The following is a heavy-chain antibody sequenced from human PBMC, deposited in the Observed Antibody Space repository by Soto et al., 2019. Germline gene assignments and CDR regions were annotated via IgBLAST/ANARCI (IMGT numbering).Heavy chain of an antibody. CDR3: AKNPLAITIGPMDV. CDR2: ISHDGSNK. J-gene: IGHJ6*02. D-gene: IGHD3-3*01. Sequence: GGSLRLSCAASGFTFSNNAMHWVRQAPGKGLEWVASISHDGSNKYYGDSVQGRFTISRDNSKNTLYVQMSSLRAEDTAVYYCAKNPLAITIGPMDVWGQGTTVTVSS. CDR1: GFTFSNNA. V-gene: IGHV3-30*18.